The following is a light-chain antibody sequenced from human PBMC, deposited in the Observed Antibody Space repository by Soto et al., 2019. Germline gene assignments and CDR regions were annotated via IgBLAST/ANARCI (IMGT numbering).Light chain of an antibody. V-gene: IGKV3-20*01. CDR1: QSVSTSF. CDR2: GAS. J-gene: IGKJ1*01. CDR3: QQYGSSGT. Sequence: VLTQSPGTLSLSPGERATLSCRASQSVSTSFLAWYQQKPGQAPRLLIYGASNRATGIPDRFSGSGSGTDFTLTISRLEPEDFAVYYCQQYGSSGTFGQGTKVDI.